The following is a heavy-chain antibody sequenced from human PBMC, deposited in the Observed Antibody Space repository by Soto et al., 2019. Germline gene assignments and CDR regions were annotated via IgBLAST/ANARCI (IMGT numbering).Heavy chain of an antibody. CDR2: IYYSGST. CDR1: GGSISSYY. D-gene: IGHD4-17*01. J-gene: IGHJ6*02. Sequence: PSETLSLTCTFSGGSISSYYWSWIRQPPGKGLEWIGYIYYSGSTNYNPSLKSRVTISVDTSKNQFSLKLSSVTAADTAVHYCPTRRYPTVTTLLDYYYGMDGWGQGITVTVSS. V-gene: IGHV4-59*01. CDR3: PTRRYPTVTTLLDYYYGMDG.